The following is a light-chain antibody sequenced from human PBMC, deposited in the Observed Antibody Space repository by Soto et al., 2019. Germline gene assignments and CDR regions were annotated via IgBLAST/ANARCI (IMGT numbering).Light chain of an antibody. V-gene: IGLV2-8*01. CDR2: ELS. CDR3: SSYAGSTNFVV. Sequence: QSDLTQPPSASGSPGQSVTISCTGTNSDVGGYNYVSWYQQHPGKAPKLMIYELSKRPSGVPDRFSGSKSGNTASLTVSGLQAEDEADYYCSSYAGSTNFVVFGGGTKLTVL. CDR1: NSDVGGYNY. J-gene: IGLJ2*01.